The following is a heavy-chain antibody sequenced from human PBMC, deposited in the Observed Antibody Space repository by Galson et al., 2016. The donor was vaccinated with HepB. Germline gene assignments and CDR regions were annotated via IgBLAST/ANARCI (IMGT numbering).Heavy chain of an antibody. Sequence: SETLSLTCTVSGGSIGSYYWSWIRQSPGKGLEWIGHIFYTGNTNYNPSLKSRVSILRDTSKNQFSLNLSSVTAADTAVYFCARDISGWSGGSFAPWGQGTLVTVSS. V-gene: IGHV4-59*01. J-gene: IGHJ5*02. D-gene: IGHD6-19*01. CDR3: ARDISGWSGGSFAP. CDR1: GGSIGSYY. CDR2: IFYTGNT.